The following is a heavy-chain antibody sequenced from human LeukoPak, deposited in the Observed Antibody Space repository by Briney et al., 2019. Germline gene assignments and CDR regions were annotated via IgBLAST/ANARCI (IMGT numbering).Heavy chain of an antibody. CDR2: IYYSGNT. Sequence: SETLSLTCAVSGGSISSNSYYWGWVRQSPGKGLEWIGAIYYSGNTYYSPSLKSRVTISVDTSKNQFSLKLSSVTAADTAVYYCRATPYYYDSSGYYSHYYGMDVWGQGTTVTVSS. CDR1: GGSISSNSYY. J-gene: IGHJ6*02. V-gene: IGHV4-39*01. CDR3: RATPYYYDSSGYYSHYYGMDV. D-gene: IGHD3-22*01.